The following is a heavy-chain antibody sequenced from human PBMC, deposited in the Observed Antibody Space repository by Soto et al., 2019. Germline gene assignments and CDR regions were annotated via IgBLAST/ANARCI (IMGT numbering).Heavy chain of an antibody. V-gene: IGHV1-2*02. D-gene: IGHD1-1*01. CDR1: GYTFSDYY. J-gene: IGHJ4*02. CDR2: INPNSGGT. Sequence: APVKVSCKDSGYTFSDYYIHWVRQATGQGLEWMGWINPNSGGTKYAPKFQGGVTMTRDTSITTAYMELSRLRSGDTAVYYCAREPATAKPEGVDFWGQGTLVTVS. CDR3: AREPATAKPEGVDF.